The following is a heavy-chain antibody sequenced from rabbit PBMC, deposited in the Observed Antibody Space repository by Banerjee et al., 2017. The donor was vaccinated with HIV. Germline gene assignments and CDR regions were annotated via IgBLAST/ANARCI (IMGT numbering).Heavy chain of an antibody. V-gene: IGHV1S40*01. Sequence: QSLEESGGDLVQPGASLTLTCTASGFSLSGTNYMCWVRQAPGKGLEWVGCVYIGGSGSTVYASWAKGRFTISKISSTTVTLQMTSLTVADTATYFCARSATGNGPYYTNLWGPGTLVTVS. CDR1: GFSLSGTNY. CDR3: ARSATGNGPYYTNL. D-gene: IGHD8-1*01. CDR2: VYIGGSGST. J-gene: IGHJ4*01.